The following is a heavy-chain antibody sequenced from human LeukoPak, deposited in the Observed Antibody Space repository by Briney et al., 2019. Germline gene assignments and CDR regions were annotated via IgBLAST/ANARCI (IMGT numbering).Heavy chain of an antibody. J-gene: IGHJ6*02. CDR2: ISYDGSNK. CDR1: GFTFSSYA. V-gene: IGHV3-30-3*01. CDR3: AKDKYGDNDYYFYGLDV. D-gene: IGHD5-24*01. Sequence: GRSLRLSCAASGFTFSSYAMHWVRQAPGKGLEWVAVISYDGSNKYYADSVKGRFTISRDNSKNTLYLQMNSLRAEDTALYYCAKDKYGDNDYYFYGLDVWGQGTTVTVSS.